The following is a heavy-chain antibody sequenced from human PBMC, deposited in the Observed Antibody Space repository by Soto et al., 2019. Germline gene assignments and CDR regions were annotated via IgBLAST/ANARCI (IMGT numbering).Heavy chain of an antibody. CDR3: AKDEYSSSSNWFDP. D-gene: IGHD6-6*01. CDR1: GYTFSSYA. V-gene: IGHV3-23*01. J-gene: IGHJ5*02. Sequence: GGSLRLSCAASGYTFSSYAMSWVRQAPGKGLEWVSAISGSGGSTYYADSVKGRFTISRDNSKNTLYLQMNSLRAEDTAVYYCAKDEYSSSSNWFDPWGQGTLVTVSS. CDR2: ISGSGGST.